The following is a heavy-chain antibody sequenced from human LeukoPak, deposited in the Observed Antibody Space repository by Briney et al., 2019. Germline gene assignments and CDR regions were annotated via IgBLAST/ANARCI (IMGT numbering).Heavy chain of an antibody. V-gene: IGHV1-2*02. D-gene: IGHD3-3*01. J-gene: IGHJ5*02. Sequence: ASVNVSCKASGYTFTGYYMHWVRQAPGQGLEWMGWINPNSGGTNYAQKFQGRVTMTRDTSISTAYMELSRLRSDDTAVYYCARDQGRIGYDFWSGSLGWFDPWGQGTLVTVSS. CDR3: ARDQGRIGYDFWSGSLGWFDP. CDR1: GYTFTGYY. CDR2: INPNSGGT.